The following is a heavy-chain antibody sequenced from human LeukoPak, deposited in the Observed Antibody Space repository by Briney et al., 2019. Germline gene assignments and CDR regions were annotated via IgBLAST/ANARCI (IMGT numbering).Heavy chain of an antibody. CDR1: GGTFSSYA. V-gene: IGHV1-69*04. Sequence: ASVKVSCKASGGTFSSYAISWVRQAPGQGLEWMGRIIPILGIANYAQKFQGRVTITADKSTSTAYMELSSLRSEDTAVYYCASGLSYYSRSHEVVYWGQGTLVTVSS. J-gene: IGHJ4*02. CDR2: IIPILGIA. D-gene: IGHD3-10*01. CDR3: ASGLSYYSRSHEVVY.